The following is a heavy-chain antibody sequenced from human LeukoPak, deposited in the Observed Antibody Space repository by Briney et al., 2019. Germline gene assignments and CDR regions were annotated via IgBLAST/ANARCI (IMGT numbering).Heavy chain of an antibody. J-gene: IGHJ3*02. CDR1: GTSITPYS. Sequence: SETLSLTCSVSGTSITPYSWSWIRQPPGRGLEWIGYFYTSGNTHQNPSLKSRVTMSIDASKNQFCLRLSSMTDADTAVYYCARHRAEMATITDDTFDMWGQGTMVTVSS. CDR2: FYTSGNT. D-gene: IGHD5-24*01. V-gene: IGHV4-4*09. CDR3: ARHRAEMATITDDTFDM.